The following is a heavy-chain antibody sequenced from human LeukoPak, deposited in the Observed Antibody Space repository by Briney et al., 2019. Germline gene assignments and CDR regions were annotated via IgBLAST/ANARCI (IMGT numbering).Heavy chain of an antibody. Sequence: PSETLSLTCAVYGGSFSGYYWSWIRQPPGKGLEWIGEINHSGSTNYNPSLKSRVTIPVDTSKSQFSLKLSSVTAADTAVYYCARGHPDFWSGYYRPFGAFDIWGQGTMVTVSS. J-gene: IGHJ3*02. V-gene: IGHV4-34*01. D-gene: IGHD3-3*01. CDR3: ARGHPDFWSGYYRPFGAFDI. CDR1: GGSFSGYY. CDR2: INHSGST.